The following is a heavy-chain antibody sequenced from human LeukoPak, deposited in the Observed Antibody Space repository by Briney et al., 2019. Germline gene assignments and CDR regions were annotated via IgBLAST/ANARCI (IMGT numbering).Heavy chain of an antibody. Sequence: PGGSLRLSCAASAFTFSSYAMSWVRQAPGKGLEWVSAISGSGGSTYYADSVKGRFTISRDNSKNTLYLQMNSLRAEDTAVYYCAKDYGSGSYYDIDYWGQGTLVTVSS. D-gene: IGHD3-10*01. V-gene: IGHV3-23*01. CDR1: AFTFSSYA. CDR3: AKDYGSGSYYDIDY. J-gene: IGHJ4*02. CDR2: ISGSGGST.